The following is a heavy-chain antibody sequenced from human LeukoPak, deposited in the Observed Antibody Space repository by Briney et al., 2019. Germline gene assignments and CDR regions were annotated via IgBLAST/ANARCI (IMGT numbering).Heavy chain of an antibody. D-gene: IGHD3-10*01. Sequence: PGGSLRLSCAASGFTFSSYAMSWVRQAPGKGLEWVSAISGSGGSTYYADSVKGRFTISRDNAKNSLYLQMNSLRAEDTAVYYCARVLLWFGELYSWGQGTLVTVSS. J-gene: IGHJ4*02. CDR3: ARVLLWFGELYS. CDR1: GFTFSSYA. V-gene: IGHV3-23*01. CDR2: ISGSGGST.